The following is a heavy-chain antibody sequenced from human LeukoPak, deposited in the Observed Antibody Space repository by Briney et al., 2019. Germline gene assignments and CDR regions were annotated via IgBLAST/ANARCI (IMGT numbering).Heavy chain of an antibody. Sequence: GGSLRLSCAASGFTFSNYGMHWVRQAPGKGLEWVAFIRYDGSNKDHADSVKGRFTISRDNSKNTLYLQMNSLRAEDTAVYYCAKDGYNYSDYWGQGTLVTVSS. D-gene: IGHD5-24*01. V-gene: IGHV3-30*02. J-gene: IGHJ4*02. CDR1: GFTFSNYG. CDR2: IRYDGSNK. CDR3: AKDGYNYSDY.